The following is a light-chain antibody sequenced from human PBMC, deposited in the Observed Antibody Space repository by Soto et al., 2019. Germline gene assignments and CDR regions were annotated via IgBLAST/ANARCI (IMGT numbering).Light chain of an antibody. CDR3: QQLTDWPPSR. CDR2: GAS. Sequence: KVSQGVDINLAWYQQRAGQAPRLLVYGASTKATDMPGRFSGRGSGTEFTLTITYLQSVEFALYYCQQLTDWPPSRFGEGTNV. V-gene: IGKV3-15*01. J-gene: IGKJ1*01. CDR1: QGVDIN.